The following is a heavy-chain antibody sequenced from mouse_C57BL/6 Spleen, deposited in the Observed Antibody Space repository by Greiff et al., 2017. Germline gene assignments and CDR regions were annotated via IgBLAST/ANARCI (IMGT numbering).Heavy chain of an antibody. Sequence: VKLMESGPGLVQPSPCLSISCTVSGFSFTSYGVHWVRQSPGKGLEWLGVIWSGGSTDYNAAFISRLNISKDNSKSQVFFKMNSLQADDTAIYYCARNRVVAMDYWGQGTTLTVSS. CDR3: ARNRVVAMDY. CDR1: GFSFTSYG. J-gene: IGHJ2*01. CDR2: IWSGGST. D-gene: IGHD1-1*01. V-gene: IGHV2-2*01.